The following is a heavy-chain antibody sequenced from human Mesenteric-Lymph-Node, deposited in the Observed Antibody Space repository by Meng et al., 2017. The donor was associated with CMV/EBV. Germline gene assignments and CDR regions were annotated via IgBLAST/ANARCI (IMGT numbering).Heavy chain of an antibody. J-gene: IGHJ5*02. V-gene: IGHV4-61*01. Sequence: GSLRLSCTVSGGSVSSGSYYWSWIRQPPGKGLEYIGYIYNSGSTNYNPSLKSRVTISVDTSKNQFSLKLSSVTAADTAVYYCARGDWFDPWGQGTLVTVSS. CDR2: IYNSGST. CDR3: ARGDWFDP. CDR1: GGSVSSGSYY.